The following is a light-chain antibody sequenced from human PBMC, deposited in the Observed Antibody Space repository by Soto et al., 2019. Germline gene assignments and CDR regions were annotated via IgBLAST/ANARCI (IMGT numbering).Light chain of an antibody. CDR3: QSYDNTLGGWV. V-gene: IGLV1-40*01. J-gene: IGLJ3*02. CDR2: DNT. Sequence: QAVVTQPPSVSGAPGQSVTISCTGGDSNMGAGFDVHWYQLLPGTAPKLLIYDNTDRASGVPDRFSASKSGSSASLAITGLQPEDEATYCCQSYDNTLGGWVFGGGTQLTVL. CDR1: DSNMGAGFD.